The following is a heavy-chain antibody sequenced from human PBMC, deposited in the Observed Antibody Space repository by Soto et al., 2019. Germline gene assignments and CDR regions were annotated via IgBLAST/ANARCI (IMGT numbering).Heavy chain of an antibody. Sequence: GESLKISCKCSGYSFTKYWIAWVRQMPGKGPEYMGIIYPGDSNTRYSPSYRGQFTISADKSISTAYVQWSSLEASDSAMYYCARSPTSKIVGARYFDYWGQGTLVTVSS. D-gene: IGHD3-22*01. V-gene: IGHV5-51*01. CDR1: GYSFTKYW. CDR2: IYPGDSNT. CDR3: ARSPTSKIVGARYFDY. J-gene: IGHJ4*02.